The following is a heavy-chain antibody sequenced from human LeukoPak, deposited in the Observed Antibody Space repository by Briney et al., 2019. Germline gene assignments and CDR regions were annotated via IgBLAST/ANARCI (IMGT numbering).Heavy chain of an antibody. CDR1: GGSISNYY. CDR3: ARWRDYYDSSGYSYWYFDL. CDR2: IHYSGST. D-gene: IGHD3-22*01. J-gene: IGHJ2*01. Sequence: SETLSLTCTVSGGSISNYYWNWIRQPPGKGLEWIGHIHYSGSTNYNSSLTSRVSISVHTPKNQFSLKLSSVTGADTAVYYCARWRDYYDSSGYSYWYFDLWGRGTLVTVSA. V-gene: IGHV4-59*01.